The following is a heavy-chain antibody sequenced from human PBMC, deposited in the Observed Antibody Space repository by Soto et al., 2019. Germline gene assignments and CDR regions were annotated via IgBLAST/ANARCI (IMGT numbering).Heavy chain of an antibody. CDR3: AREYANIIDS. CDR1: GGSIENYY. J-gene: IGHJ4*02. D-gene: IGHD2-2*01. V-gene: IGHV4-59*01. Sequence: SETLSLTCTVSGGSIENYYWSWIRQPPGKGLEWIGYVHRTGNTNYNPSLKSRVTVSLDTSWNQFSLRLTSVTTADSAVYFCAREYANIIDSWGQGTQVTVS. CDR2: VHRTGNT.